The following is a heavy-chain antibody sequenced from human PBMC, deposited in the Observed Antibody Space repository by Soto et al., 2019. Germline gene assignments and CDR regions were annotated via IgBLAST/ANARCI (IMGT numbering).Heavy chain of an antibody. Sequence: GASVKVSCKASGGTFSSYAISWVRQAPGQGLEWMGGIIPIFGTAKYAQKFQGRVTITADESTSTAYMELSSLRSEDTAVYYCARDQTNYDILTGYYSLPYGMDVWGQGTTVTVSS. V-gene: IGHV1-69*13. CDR1: GGTFSSYA. CDR2: IIPIFGTA. J-gene: IGHJ6*02. CDR3: ARDQTNYDILTGYYSLPYGMDV. D-gene: IGHD3-9*01.